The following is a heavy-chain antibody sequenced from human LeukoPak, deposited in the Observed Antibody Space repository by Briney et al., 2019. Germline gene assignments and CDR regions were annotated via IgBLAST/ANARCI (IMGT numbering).Heavy chain of an antibody. CDR1: GYTFTSYD. Sequence: ASVKVSCKASGYTFTSYDINWVRQATGQGLEWMGWMNPNSGNTNYAQKLQGRVTMTTDTSTSTAYMELRSLRSDDTAVYYCARDFPYYEYVWGSYASGYFDYWGQGTLVTVSS. J-gene: IGHJ4*02. V-gene: IGHV1-18*01. D-gene: IGHD3-16*01. CDR2: MNPNSGNT. CDR3: ARDFPYYEYVWGSYASGYFDY.